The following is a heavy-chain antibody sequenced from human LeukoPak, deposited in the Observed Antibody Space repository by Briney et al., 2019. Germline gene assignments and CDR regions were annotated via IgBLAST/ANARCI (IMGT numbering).Heavy chain of an antibody. D-gene: IGHD5-24*01. V-gene: IGHV1-24*01. CDR2: LDPEDGET. CDR3: VTDPYTTTDDNNFEPQGAY. CDR1: GYTLSKLS. Sequence: ASVKVSCKAPGYTLSKLSIHWVRQPSGKGLEWMEALDPEDGETIYAQEFQGRATMTADTSTDTAYMELSSLTSDDTAVYYCVTDPYTTTDDNNFEPQGAYWGQGTLVTVSS. J-gene: IGHJ4*02.